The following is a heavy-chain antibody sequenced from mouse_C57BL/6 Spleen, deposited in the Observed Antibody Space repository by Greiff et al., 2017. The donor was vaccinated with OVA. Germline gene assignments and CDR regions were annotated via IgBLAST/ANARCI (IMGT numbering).Heavy chain of an antibody. Sequence: EVQLQQSGPELVKPGASVKIPCKASGYTFTDYNMDWVKQSHGKSLEWIGDINPNNGGTIYNQKFKGKATLTVDKSSSTAYMELRSLTSEDTAVYYCARRDYGNLLDYWGQGTTLTVSS. V-gene: IGHV1-18*01. CDR1: GYTFTDYN. D-gene: IGHD2-1*01. J-gene: IGHJ2*01. CDR2: INPNNGGT. CDR3: ARRDYGNLLDY.